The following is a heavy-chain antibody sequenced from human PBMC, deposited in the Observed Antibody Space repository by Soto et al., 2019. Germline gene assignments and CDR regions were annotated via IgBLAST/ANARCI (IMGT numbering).Heavy chain of an antibody. V-gene: IGHV4-31*03. D-gene: IGHD3-22*01. CDR2: IYYSGGT. J-gene: IGHJ3*02. CDR1: GGSINSGGYY. Sequence: QVQLQESGPGLVKPSQTLSLTCTVSGGSINSGGYYWTWIRQHPGKGLEWIGYIYYSGGTYYNPSLKSRVTISVDTSKNQFSLKLTSATAADTAVYYCARYPVLTSCSDSSGYADAFDIWGQGTMVTVSS. CDR3: ARYPVLTSCSDSSGYADAFDI.